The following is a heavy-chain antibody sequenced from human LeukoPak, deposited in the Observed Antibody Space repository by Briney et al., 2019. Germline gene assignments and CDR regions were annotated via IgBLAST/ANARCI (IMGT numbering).Heavy chain of an antibody. V-gene: IGHV3-23*01. CDR3: TKDPNGDYVGAFAP. D-gene: IGHD4-17*01. CDR2: MSGNHHSR. Sequence: GGTLRLSRAPSLFTLSAFAMTWVREAAGPGLEGGSSMSGNHHSRYNTEPVPARSNISRHNSKNTLYVQMDSLRAEDTAIYYCTKDPNGDYVGAFAPWGQGTLVTVSS. CDR1: LFTLSAFA. J-gene: IGHJ5*02.